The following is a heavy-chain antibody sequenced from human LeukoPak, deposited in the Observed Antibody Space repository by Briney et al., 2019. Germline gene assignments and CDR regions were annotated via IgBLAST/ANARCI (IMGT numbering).Heavy chain of an antibody. J-gene: IGHJ4*02. CDR2: IYYSGST. CDR3: ARERAPTDY. Sequence: SETLSLTCTVSGGSISSYYWSWIRQPPGKGLEWIGYIYYSGSTNYNPSLKTRVTISVDTSKNHFSLKLSSVTAADTAVYYCARERAPTDYWGQGTLVTVSS. CDR1: GGSISSYY. V-gene: IGHV4-59*01.